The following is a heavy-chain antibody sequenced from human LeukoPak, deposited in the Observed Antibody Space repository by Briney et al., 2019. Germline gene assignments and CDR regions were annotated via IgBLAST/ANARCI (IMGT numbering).Heavy chain of an antibody. Sequence: SETLSLTCTVSGGSISSSSYYWGWIRQPPGQGLEWIGSIYYSGSTYYNPSLKSRVTISVDTSKNQFSLKLSSVTAADTAVYYCASLEMATILVSDYWGQGTLVTVSS. V-gene: IGHV4-39*01. CDR2: IYYSGST. D-gene: IGHD5-24*01. CDR3: ASLEMATILVSDY. J-gene: IGHJ4*02. CDR1: GGSISSSSYY.